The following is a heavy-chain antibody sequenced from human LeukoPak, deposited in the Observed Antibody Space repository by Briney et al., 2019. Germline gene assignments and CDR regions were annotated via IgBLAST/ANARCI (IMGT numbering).Heavy chain of an antibody. CDR2: LSFDGDEK. V-gene: IGHV3-30-3*01. J-gene: IGHJ6*02. D-gene: IGHD1-26*01. CDR3: AKDIRGSYPRGMDV. Sequence: PGGSLRLSCAASGFTFNTYSMHWVRQPPGKGLQWVAVLSFDGDEKHYADSVKGRFTISRDNSKNSLYLQMNSLRAEDTALYYCAKDIRGSYPRGMDVWGQGTTVTVSS. CDR1: GFTFNTYS.